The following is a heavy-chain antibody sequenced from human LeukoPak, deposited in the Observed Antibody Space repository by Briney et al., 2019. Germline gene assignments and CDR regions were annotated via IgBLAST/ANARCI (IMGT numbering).Heavy chain of an antibody. D-gene: IGHD3-3*01. CDR3: AKKKTGAFIGVVVISWAYFDY. J-gene: IGHJ4*02. V-gene: IGHV3-23*01. Sequence: PGGSLRLSCAASGFSFSSYALSWVRQAPGRGLEWVSAISDSGGRTYYADFVMGRFTISRDNSENTLFLQMSSLRAEDTATYYLAKKKTGAFIGVVVISWAYFDYWGQGPLVTVS. CDR2: ISDSGGRT. CDR1: GFSFSSYA.